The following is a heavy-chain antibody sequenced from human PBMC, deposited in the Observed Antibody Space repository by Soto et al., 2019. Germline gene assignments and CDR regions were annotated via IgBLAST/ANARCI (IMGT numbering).Heavy chain of an antibody. CDR1: GFTFSSYA. V-gene: IGHV3-30-3*01. D-gene: IGHD3-22*01. Sequence: GGSLRLSCAASGFTFSSYAMHWVRQAPGKGLEWVAVISYDGSNKYYADSVKGRFTISRDNSKNTLYLQMNSLRAEDTAVYYCATVQREYYYDSSGELDYWGQGTLVTVSS. J-gene: IGHJ4*02. CDR2: ISYDGSNK. CDR3: ATVQREYYYDSSGELDY.